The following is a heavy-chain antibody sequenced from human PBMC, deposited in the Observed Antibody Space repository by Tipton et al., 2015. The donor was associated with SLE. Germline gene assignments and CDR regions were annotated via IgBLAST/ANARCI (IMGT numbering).Heavy chain of an antibody. CDR1: GGSISSYY. CDR2: ISWIGST. Sequence: LRLSCTVSGGSISSYYWTWIRQPPGKGLEWIGYISWIGSTNYNPSLKSRVTMSVDTSMNQFSLELSSVTAADTAVYYCARLVVLAAEGLYSFDYWGHGTLATVSS. CDR3: ARLVVLAAEGLYSFDY. V-gene: IGHV4-59*08. D-gene: IGHD2-15*01. J-gene: IGHJ4*01.